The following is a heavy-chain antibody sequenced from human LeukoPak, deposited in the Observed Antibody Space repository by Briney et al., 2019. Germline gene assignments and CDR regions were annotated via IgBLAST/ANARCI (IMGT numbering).Heavy chain of an antibody. CDR2: ISSSSSYI. CDR3: SAMGTAMVSY. Sequence: GGSLRLSCAASGFTFSSYSMNWVRQAPGKGLEWVSSISSSSSYIYYADSVKGSFTISRDNDKNSLYLQMNSVRADDTAVYYCSAMGTAMVSYWGQGTLVTVSS. D-gene: IGHD5-18*01. CDR1: GFTFSSYS. V-gene: IGHV3-21*01. J-gene: IGHJ4*02.